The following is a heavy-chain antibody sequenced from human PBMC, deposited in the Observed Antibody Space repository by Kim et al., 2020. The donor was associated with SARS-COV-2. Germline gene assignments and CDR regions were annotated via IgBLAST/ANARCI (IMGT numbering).Heavy chain of an antibody. J-gene: IGHJ5*02. CDR3: AKALRVTTEVTGGDVFNS. Sequence: GGSLRLSCVASGFPFTTYTMNWVRQAPGKGLEWVSGISGSGRSTYYADSVKGRFTVSRDNSKNTLYLQMNSLRVEDTAVYYCAKALRVTTEVTGGDVFNSWGQGTLVTVSS. V-gene: IGHV3-23*01. D-gene: IGHD4-4*01. CDR2: ISGSGRST. CDR1: GFPFTTYT.